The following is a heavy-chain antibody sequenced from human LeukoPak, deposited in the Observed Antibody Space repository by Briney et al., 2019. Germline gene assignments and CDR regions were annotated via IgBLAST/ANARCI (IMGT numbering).Heavy chain of an antibody. J-gene: IGHJ4*02. CDR1: GGSFSTYY. Sequence: SETLSLTCTDSGGSFSTYYWSWIRPPPGKGLEWIGYINYSGSTTYSPSLKSRVTISVDTSKSQFSMKLSSVTAADTPVYYSAGVIKPGIGEGPAYWGQGTLVTVSS. CDR2: INYSGST. V-gene: IGHV4-59*01. CDR3: AGVIKPGIGEGPAY. D-gene: IGHD3-10*01.